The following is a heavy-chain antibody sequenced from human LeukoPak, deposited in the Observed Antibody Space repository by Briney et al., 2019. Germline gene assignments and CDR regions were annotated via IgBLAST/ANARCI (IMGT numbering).Heavy chain of an antibody. CDR1: GFTFSSYG. Sequence: GGSLRLSCAASGFTFSSYGVHWVRQAPGKGLGWGAVISYDGSNKYYAASVKGRFTISRDNSKNTLYLQMNSLRAEDTAVYYCAKDRAAGSLGYFDYWGQGTLVTVSS. V-gene: IGHV3-30*18. J-gene: IGHJ4*02. CDR3: AKDRAAGSLGYFDY. CDR2: ISYDGSNK. D-gene: IGHD6-13*01.